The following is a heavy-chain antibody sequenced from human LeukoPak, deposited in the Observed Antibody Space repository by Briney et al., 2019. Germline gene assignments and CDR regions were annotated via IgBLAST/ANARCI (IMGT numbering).Heavy chain of an antibody. CDR1: GFTFSSYW. J-gene: IGHJ4*02. D-gene: IGHD6-13*01. CDR3: ATIAAADPYYFDY. CDR2: IKQDGSEK. V-gene: IGHV3-7*01. Sequence: GGSLRLSCAASGFTFSSYWMSWVRQAPGKGLEWVANIKQDGSEKYYVDSVKGRFTISRDNAKNSLYLQMNSLRAEDTAVYYCATIAAADPYYFDYWGQGTLVTVSS.